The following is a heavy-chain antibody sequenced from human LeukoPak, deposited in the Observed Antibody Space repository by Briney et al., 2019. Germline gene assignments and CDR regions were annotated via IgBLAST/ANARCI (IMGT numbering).Heavy chain of an antibody. V-gene: IGHV4-61*02. CDR3: AVIAARYYMDV. CDR1: GGSISSGSYY. CDR2: IYTGGST. J-gene: IGHJ6*03. Sequence: SQTLSLTCTVSGGSISSGSYYWSWIRQPAGKGLEWIGRIYTGGSTNYNPSLKSRVTISVDTSKNQFSLKLSSVTAADTAVYYCAVIAARYYMDVWGKGTTVTVSS. D-gene: IGHD6-25*01.